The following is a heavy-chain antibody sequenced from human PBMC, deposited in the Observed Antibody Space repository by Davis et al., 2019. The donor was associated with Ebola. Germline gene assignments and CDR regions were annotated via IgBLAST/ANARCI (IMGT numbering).Heavy chain of an antibody. D-gene: IGHD2-15*01. CDR1: DGFISSYY. J-gene: IGHJ5*02. Sequence: MPSETLSLTCTVSDGFISSYYWSWLRQPPGKGLEWIGYIYNSGNTNYNSSLKSRVTISVDTSKNRFSLKLTSVTAADTAVYYCARGIGRYSSGDNCLGWFDPWGQGTLVTVAS. CDR3: ARGIGRYSSGDNCLGWFDP. V-gene: IGHV4-59*01. CDR2: IYNSGNT.